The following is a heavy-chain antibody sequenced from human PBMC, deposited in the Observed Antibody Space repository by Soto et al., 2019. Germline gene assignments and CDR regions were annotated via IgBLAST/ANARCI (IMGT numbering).Heavy chain of an antibody. CDR1: GITFRLYS. D-gene: IGHD3-22*01. CDR2: ISSSSSYI. CDR3: VRARATDSRPDY. V-gene: IGHV3-21*01. J-gene: IGHJ4*02. Sequence: GGSLRLSCAASGITFRLYSMIGVRLAPGKGLEWVSSISSSSSYIYYTDSVKGRFSISRDNAKNSLYLQMSSLRAEDAAVYYCVRARATDSRPDYWGQGTLVTVSS.